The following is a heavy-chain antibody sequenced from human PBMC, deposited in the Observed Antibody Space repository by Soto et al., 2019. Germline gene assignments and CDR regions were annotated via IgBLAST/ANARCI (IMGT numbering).Heavy chain of an antibody. D-gene: IGHD3-10*01. J-gene: IGHJ3*02. CDR1: GFTFSTYA. CDR3: AKVSRFLDSGLI. Sequence: EVQLLESGGGLVQPGGSLRLSCTASGFTFSTYAMTWVRQAPGKGLEWVSAISGGGGPTSSADSVKGRFTISRDNSKNTLYLQMNSLRADDTAVYYCAKVSRFLDSGLIWGQGTLVTVSS. CDR2: ISGGGGPT. V-gene: IGHV3-23*01.